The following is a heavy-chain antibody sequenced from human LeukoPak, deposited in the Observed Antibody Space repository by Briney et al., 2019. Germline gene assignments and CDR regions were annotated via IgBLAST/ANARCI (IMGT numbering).Heavy chain of an antibody. CDR3: ARQYYYDSSDYFDY. Sequence: SETLSLTCTVSGGSISSSSYYWGWIRQPPGKGLEWIGSIYYSGSTYYNPSLKSRVTISVDTSKNQFSLKLSSVTAADTAVYYCARQYYYDSSDYFDYWGQGTLVTVSS. J-gene: IGHJ4*02. CDR1: GGSISSSSYY. CDR2: IYYSGST. D-gene: IGHD3-22*01. V-gene: IGHV4-39*07.